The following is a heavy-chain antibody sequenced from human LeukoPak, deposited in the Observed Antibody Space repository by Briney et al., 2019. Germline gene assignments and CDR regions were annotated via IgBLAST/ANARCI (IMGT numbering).Heavy chain of an antibody. Sequence: GGSLRLSCAASGFTFSGYAMPWVRQAPGQGLEWVSGITSGGGTYYAASVKGRFNISRDNYKNTLYVQMNSLRAEDTAVYYCAKSVGSGSYYNNDCWGQGTLVTVSS. CDR3: AKSVGSGSYYNNDC. V-gene: IGHV3-23*01. CDR1: GFTFSGYA. CDR2: ITSGGGT. D-gene: IGHD3-10*01. J-gene: IGHJ4*02.